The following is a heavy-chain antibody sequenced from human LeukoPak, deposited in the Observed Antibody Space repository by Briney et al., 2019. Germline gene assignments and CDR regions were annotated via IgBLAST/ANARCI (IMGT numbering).Heavy chain of an antibody. CDR2: MNPNSGNT. J-gene: IGHJ6*02. CDR3: ARVQVRFGELFCAWDYYYGMDV. CDR1: GYTFTSYD. V-gene: IGHV1-8*01. Sequence: ASVKVSCKASGYTFTSYDINWVRQATGQGLEWMGWMNPNSGNTGYAQKFQGRVTMTRNTSISTAYMELSSLRSEDTAVYYCARVQVRFGELFCAWDYYYGMDVWGQGTTVTVSS. D-gene: IGHD3-10*01.